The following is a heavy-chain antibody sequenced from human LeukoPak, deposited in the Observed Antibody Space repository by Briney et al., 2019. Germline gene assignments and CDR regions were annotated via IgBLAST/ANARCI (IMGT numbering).Heavy chain of an antibody. CDR3: TRDVTSYGHFDS. V-gene: IGHV3-21*01. J-gene: IGHJ4*02. Sequence: GGSLRLSCAASGFTFSSYAMSWVRQAPGKGLEWVAYISSASNYIYYADSVKGRLTVSRDNAKNSLYLQMDSLRAEDTAVYYCTRDVTSYGHFDSWGQGTLVTVAS. D-gene: IGHD3-16*01. CDR2: ISSASNYI. CDR1: GFTFSSYA.